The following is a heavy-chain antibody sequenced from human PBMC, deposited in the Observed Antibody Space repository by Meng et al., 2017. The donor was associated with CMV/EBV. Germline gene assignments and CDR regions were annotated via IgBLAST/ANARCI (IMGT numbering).Heavy chain of an antibody. D-gene: IGHD2-21*01. Sequence: SVKVSCKASGGTFSSYAISWVRQAPGQGLEWMGGIIPILGIANYAQKSQGRVTITADKSTSTAYMELSSLRSEDTAVYYCARSYVDRGGDCYSGCYYYGMDVWGQGTTVTVSS. J-gene: IGHJ6*02. CDR1: GGTFSSYA. CDR3: ARSYVDRGGDCYSGCYYYGMDV. V-gene: IGHV1-69*10. CDR2: IIPILGIA.